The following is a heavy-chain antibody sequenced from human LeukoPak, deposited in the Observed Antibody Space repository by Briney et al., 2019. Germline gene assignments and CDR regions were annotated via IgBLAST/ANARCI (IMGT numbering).Heavy chain of an antibody. CDR3: ANGYSYGSIDY. V-gene: IGHV3-23*01. J-gene: IGHJ4*02. CDR2: ISGSGGST. D-gene: IGHD5-18*01. CDR1: GFTFSSYS. Sequence: GGSLRLSCAASGFTFSSYSMNWVRQAPGKGLEWVSAISGSGGSTYYADSVKGRFTISRDNSKNTLYLQMNSLRAEDTAVYYCANGYSYGSIDYWGQGTLVTVSS.